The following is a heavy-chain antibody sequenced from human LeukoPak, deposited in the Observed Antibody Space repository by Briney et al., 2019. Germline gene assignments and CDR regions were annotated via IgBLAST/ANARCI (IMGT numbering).Heavy chain of an antibody. CDR3: ARAGFGEVLDS. Sequence: GGSLRLSCAASGFSFSGYEIHWVRQSPGKGLEWIAFIDTSGDDIYYAESVKGRFTVSRDNAKQSVYQHMNSLRADDTSIYHCARAGFGEVLDSWGQGTLVSISS. CDR1: GFSFSGYE. V-gene: IGHV3-48*03. D-gene: IGHD3-10*01. CDR2: IDTSGDDI. J-gene: IGHJ5*01.